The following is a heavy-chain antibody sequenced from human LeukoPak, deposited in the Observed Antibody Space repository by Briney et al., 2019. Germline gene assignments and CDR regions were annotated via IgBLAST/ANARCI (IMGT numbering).Heavy chain of an antibody. CDR3: ARDYSSSWYYPGGFDY. Sequence: SETLSLTCAVYGGSFSGYYWSWIRQPPGKGLEWIGEINHSGSTNYNPSLKSRVTISVDTSKNQFFLKLSSVTAADTAVYYCARDYSSSWYYPGGFDYWGQGTLVTVSS. CDR2: INHSGST. V-gene: IGHV4-34*01. J-gene: IGHJ4*02. CDR1: GGSFSGYY. D-gene: IGHD6-13*01.